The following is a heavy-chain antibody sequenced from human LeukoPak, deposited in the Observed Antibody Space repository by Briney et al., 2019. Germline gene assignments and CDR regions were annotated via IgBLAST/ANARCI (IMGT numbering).Heavy chain of an antibody. CDR2: INHSGST. CDR3: ARARSYQLLIFDP. D-gene: IGHD2-2*01. CDR1: GGSFSGYY. J-gene: IGHJ5*02. Sequence: SETLPLTCAVYGGSFSGYYWSWIRQPPGKGLEWIGEINHSGSTNYNPSLKSRVTISVDTSKNQFSLKLSSVTAADTAVYYCARARSYQLLIFDPCGQGTLVTVSS. V-gene: IGHV4-34*01.